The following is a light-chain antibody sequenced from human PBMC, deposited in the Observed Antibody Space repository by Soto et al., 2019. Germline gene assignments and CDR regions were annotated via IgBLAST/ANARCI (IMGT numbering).Light chain of an antibody. J-gene: IGKJ5*01. CDR3: QQYNNWPFS. CDR1: QTVSSN. V-gene: IGKV3-15*01. Sequence: EIILTQSPDTLSLSPGERATLSCRASQTVSSNYLAWCQQRPGQAPRLLIYGASTRATNIPARFSGTGSETDFTLTISGLQSEDSAVYFCQQYNNWPFSFGQGTRLEIK. CDR2: GAS.